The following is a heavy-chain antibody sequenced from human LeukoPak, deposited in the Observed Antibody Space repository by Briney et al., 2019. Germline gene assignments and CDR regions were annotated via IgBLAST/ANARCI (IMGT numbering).Heavy chain of an antibody. CDR3: VRRPVASYFIDG. CDR2: IYPSDSET. V-gene: IGHV5-51*01. CDR1: GYSSTSYW. Sequence: GESLNISGKCSGYSSTSYWIGWARPLRRKGLEWRGIIYPSDSETRYNPSSQSHITISPDNTISTAYLQWSSLKASDTAMYYCVRRPVASYFIDGAGKPSTVSLS. J-gene: IGHJ6*03. D-gene: IGHD2-2*01.